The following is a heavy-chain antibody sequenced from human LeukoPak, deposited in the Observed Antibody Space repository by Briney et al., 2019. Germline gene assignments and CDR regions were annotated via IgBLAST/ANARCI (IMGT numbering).Heavy chain of an antibody. Sequence: ASVKVSCKAFGYTFTSYDINWVRQATGQGLEWMGWMNPNSGNTGYAQKFQGRVTMTRNTSISTAYMELSSLRSEDTAVYYCASSGDWNDGWFDPWGQGTLVTVSS. CDR1: GYTFTSYD. D-gene: IGHD1-1*01. V-gene: IGHV1-8*01. J-gene: IGHJ5*02. CDR2: MNPNSGNT. CDR3: ASSGDWNDGWFDP.